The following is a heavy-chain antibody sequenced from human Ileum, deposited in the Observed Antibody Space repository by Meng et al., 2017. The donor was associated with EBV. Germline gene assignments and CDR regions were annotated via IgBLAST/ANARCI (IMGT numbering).Heavy chain of an antibody. J-gene: IGHJ4*02. D-gene: IGHD3-16*01. V-gene: IGHV4-4*02. CDR2: VYPNGTP. Sequence: GQLQVSGPRRVRPSGTLSLTCTVSCDYFSGSYWWSWVRQSSEKGLEWIGEVYPNGTPYYNPSLKSRVTISLDKSRNQFSLNLIHVTAADAAVYYCARDAFQYASGIPAHWGQGTLVTVSS. CDR3: ARDAFQYASGIPAH. CDR1: CDYFSGSYW.